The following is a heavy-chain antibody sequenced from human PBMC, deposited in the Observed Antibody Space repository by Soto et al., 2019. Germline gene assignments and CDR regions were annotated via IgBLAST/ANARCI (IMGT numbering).Heavy chain of an antibody. CDR1: GGTFSSYA. CDR3: ARDLRVRFIAARLEYWFDP. J-gene: IGHJ5*02. CDR2: ISPNYGTT. D-gene: IGHD6-6*01. Sequence: ASVKVSCKASGGTFSSYAISWVRQAPGQGLEWMGGISPNYGTTNYAQKFQGRVTITTDTSTSTAYMELRSLRPDDTAVYYCARDLRVRFIAARLEYWFDPWGQGTLVTVSS. V-gene: IGHV1-69*05.